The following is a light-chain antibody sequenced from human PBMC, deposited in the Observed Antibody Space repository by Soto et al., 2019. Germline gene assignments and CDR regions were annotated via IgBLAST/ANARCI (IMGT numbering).Light chain of an antibody. Sequence: EIALTQSPGTLSLSPGERATLSCRASQSVSSNYLAWYQQKPGQAPRLLIYGASSRATGIPDRFSGSGSGTDFTLTISRLEPEDFAVYYCQQYGSSPATFGQGTKVQ. J-gene: IGKJ1*01. CDR2: GAS. CDR1: QSVSSNY. V-gene: IGKV3-20*01. CDR3: QQYGSSPAT.